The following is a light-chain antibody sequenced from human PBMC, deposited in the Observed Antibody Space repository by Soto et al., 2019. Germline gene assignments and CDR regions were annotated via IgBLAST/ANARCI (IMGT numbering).Light chain of an antibody. CDR1: QSVSSSY. CDR2: GAS. V-gene: IGKV3-20*01. J-gene: IGKJ1*01. Sequence: EIVLTQSPGTLSLSPGERATLSCRASQSVSSSYLAWYQQKPGQAPRLLIYGASSRATGIPDRFSGSGSGTDFHLTISSLEPEDFAVYYCQQYGSSPPWTFGQGTKVEIK. CDR3: QQYGSSPPWT.